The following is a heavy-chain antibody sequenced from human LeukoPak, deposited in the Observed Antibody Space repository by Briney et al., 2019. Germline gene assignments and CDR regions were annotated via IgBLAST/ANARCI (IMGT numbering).Heavy chain of an antibody. CDR3: TSGDYVDY. J-gene: IGHJ4*02. CDR1: GFTFSTYW. CDR2: INQDGNDK. Sequence: GGSLRLSCAASGFTFSTYWMNWVRQAPGKGLEWLANINQDGNDKYYVDSVMGRFTISRDNAKGSLYLQMSSLRAEDTAVYFCTSGDYVDYWGQGTLVTVSS. D-gene: IGHD4-17*01. V-gene: IGHV3-7*03.